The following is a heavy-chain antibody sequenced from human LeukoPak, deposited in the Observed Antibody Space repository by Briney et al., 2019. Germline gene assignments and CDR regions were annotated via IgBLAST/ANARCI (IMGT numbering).Heavy chain of an antibody. Sequence: ASVKVSCKASGYTFTSYDIDSVRQATGQGLEWMGWMYPNSGNTGYAQKFQGRVTMTRNTSISTAYMELSSLRSEDTAVYYCARGYDFWSGYYAPTGYYYYYMDVWGKGTTVTVSS. D-gene: IGHD3-3*01. CDR1: GYTFTSYD. CDR2: MYPNSGNT. J-gene: IGHJ6*03. CDR3: ARGYDFWSGYYAPTGYYYYYMDV. V-gene: IGHV1-8*01.